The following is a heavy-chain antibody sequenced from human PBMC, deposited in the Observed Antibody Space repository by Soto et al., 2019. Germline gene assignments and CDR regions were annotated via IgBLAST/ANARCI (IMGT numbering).Heavy chain of an antibody. Sequence: SETLSRTCTVSGGSISSYYWSWIRQPPGKGLEWIGYIYYSGSTNYNPSLKSRVTISVDTSKNQFSLKLSSVTAADTAVYYCASSPNHSSGSNNVFDYWGQGTLVTVSS. CDR2: IYYSGST. V-gene: IGHV4-59*01. CDR1: GGSISSYY. CDR3: ASSPNHSSGSNNVFDY. D-gene: IGHD6-19*01. J-gene: IGHJ4*02.